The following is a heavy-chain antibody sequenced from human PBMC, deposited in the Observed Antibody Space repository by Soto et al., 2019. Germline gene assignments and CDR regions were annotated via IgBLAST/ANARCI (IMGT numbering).Heavy chain of an antibody. CDR1: SGSMSDYY. Sequence: SETLSLTCSVSSGSMSDYYWTWIRQPPGKGLEWIGYIYFTGSPKYNPSLKSRVSISVDRSKNQFSLKLSSVTAADTAVYYCARGPCSNLECYGFHPWGHGTLVTVSS. CDR3: ARGPCSNLECYGFHP. J-gene: IGHJ5*02. V-gene: IGHV4-59*01. D-gene: IGHD2-21*01. CDR2: IYFTGSP.